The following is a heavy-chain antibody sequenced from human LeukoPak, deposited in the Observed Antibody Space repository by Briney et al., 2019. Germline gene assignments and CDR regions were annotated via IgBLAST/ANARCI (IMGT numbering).Heavy chain of an antibody. CDR3: AKGFYDFWSGYYTPFDY. Sequence: GGSLRLSCAASGFTFSSYGMHWVRQAPGKGLEWVAFIRYDGSNKYYADSVKGRVTISRDNSKNTLYLQMNSLRAEDTAVYYCAKGFYDFWSGYYTPFDYWGQGTLVTVSS. D-gene: IGHD3-3*01. CDR2: IRYDGSNK. J-gene: IGHJ4*02. V-gene: IGHV3-30*02. CDR1: GFTFSSYG.